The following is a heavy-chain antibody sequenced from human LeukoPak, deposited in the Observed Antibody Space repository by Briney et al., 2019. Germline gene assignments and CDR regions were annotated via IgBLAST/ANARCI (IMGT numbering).Heavy chain of an antibody. CDR2: IKQDGSDK. V-gene: IGHV3-7*02. Sequence: PGGSLRLSCAASGFTFSSHWMSWVRQAPGKGLEWVANIKQDGSDKFYVDSVKGRFTISRDNAKNSLYLQMNSLRAEDTAVYSCASSLSKYYYDSSGYWGQGTLVTVSS. CDR3: ASSLSKYYYDSSGY. CDR1: GFTFSSHW. D-gene: IGHD3-22*01. J-gene: IGHJ4*02.